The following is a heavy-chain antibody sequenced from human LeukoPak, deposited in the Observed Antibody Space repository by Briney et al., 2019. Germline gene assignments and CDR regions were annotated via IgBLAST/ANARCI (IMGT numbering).Heavy chain of an antibody. J-gene: IGHJ6*02. V-gene: IGHV3-53*01. CDR1: GFTVSSNY. D-gene: IGHD3-10*01. CDR3: ALWFGEPIPNSPLLYGMDV. CDR2: IYSGGST. Sequence: GGSLRLSCAASGFTVSSNYMSWVRQAPGKGLEWVSVIYSGGSTYYADSVKGRFTISRDNSKNTLYLQMNSLRAEGTAVYYCALWFGEPIPNSPLLYGMDVWGQGTTVTVSS.